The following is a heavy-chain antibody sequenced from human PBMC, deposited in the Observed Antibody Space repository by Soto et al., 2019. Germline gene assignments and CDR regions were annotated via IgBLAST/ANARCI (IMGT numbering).Heavy chain of an antibody. CDR3: ARAAYYYESSGYYPGDY. Sequence: ASVKLSCKSSGYPFTGYAIHWVRQAPGQRLEWMGWINAGNGNTKYSQKFQGRVTITRDTSASTAYMELSSLRSEDTAVYYCARAAYYYESSGYYPGDYWGQGTLVTVSS. CDR1: GYPFTGYA. D-gene: IGHD3-22*01. J-gene: IGHJ4*02. CDR2: INAGNGNT. V-gene: IGHV1-3*01.